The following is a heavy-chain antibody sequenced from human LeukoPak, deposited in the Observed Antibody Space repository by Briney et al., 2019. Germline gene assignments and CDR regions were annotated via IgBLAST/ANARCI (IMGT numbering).Heavy chain of an antibody. D-gene: IGHD4-11*01. Sequence: ASVKVSCKASGYTFTSYGISWVRQAPGQGLEWMGWISAYNGNTNYAQKLQGRVTMTTDTSTSTAYMELRSLRSDDTAAYYCARGETVTALYNRFDPWGQGTLVTVSS. CDR1: GYTFTSYG. J-gene: IGHJ5*02. V-gene: IGHV1-18*01. CDR2: ISAYNGNT. CDR3: ARGETVTALYNRFDP.